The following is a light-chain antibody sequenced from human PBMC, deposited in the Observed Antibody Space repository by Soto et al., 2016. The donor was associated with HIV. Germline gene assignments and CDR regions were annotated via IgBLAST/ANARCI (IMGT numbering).Light chain of an antibody. CDR3: QVWDSSSDHVV. V-gene: IGLV3-21*01. J-gene: IGLJ2*01. CDR2: DDN. Sequence: SYVLTQPPSVSVVPGKTATIPCEGNNIGSESVHWYHQKPGRAPVLIVYDDNERPSGIPERFPGSNSGNTATLTISRVEAGDEADYYCQVWDSSSDHVVFGGGTKLTVL. CDR1: NIGSES.